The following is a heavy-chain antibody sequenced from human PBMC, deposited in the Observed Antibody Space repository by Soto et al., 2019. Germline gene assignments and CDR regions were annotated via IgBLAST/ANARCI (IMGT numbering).Heavy chain of an antibody. J-gene: IGHJ4*02. CDR3: AKDSSYYDSSGYFDY. V-gene: IGHV3-33*06. Sequence: GSLRLSCAASGFTFSSYGMHWVRQAPGKGLEWVAVIWYDGSNKYYADSVKGRFTISRDNSKNTLYLQMNSLRAEDTAVYYCAKDSSYYDSSGYFDYWGQGTLVTVSS. D-gene: IGHD3-22*01. CDR2: IWYDGSNK. CDR1: GFTFSSYG.